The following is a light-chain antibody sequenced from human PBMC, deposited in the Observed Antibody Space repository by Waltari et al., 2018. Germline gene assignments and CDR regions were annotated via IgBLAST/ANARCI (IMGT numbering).Light chain of an antibody. V-gene: IGKV1-5*03. CDR1: PSSRNW. J-gene: IGKJ4*01. Sequence: DIQMTQSPSTLSACVADRFTITCRASPSSRNWLTWSQQKPGKALKLLSYKASTLESVVPSRVSGRGSGTEFTLTISSLQPDDFATYYCQQYNSYSLLTFGGGTEVEIK. CDR2: KAS. CDR3: QQYNSYSLLT.